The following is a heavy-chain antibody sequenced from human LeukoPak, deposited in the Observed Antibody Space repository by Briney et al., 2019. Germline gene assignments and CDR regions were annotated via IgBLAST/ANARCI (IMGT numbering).Heavy chain of an antibody. J-gene: IGHJ4*02. CDR2: IYYSGST. CDR1: GGSISSGDYY. Sequence: SETQSLTCTVSGGSISSGDYYWSWIRQPPGKGLEWIGYIYYSGSTYYNPSLKSRVTISVDTSKNQFSLKLSSVTAADTAVYYCAREGGYSLVRGVDYWGQGTLVTVSS. CDR3: AREGGYSLVRGVDY. V-gene: IGHV4-30-4*01. D-gene: IGHD5-18*01.